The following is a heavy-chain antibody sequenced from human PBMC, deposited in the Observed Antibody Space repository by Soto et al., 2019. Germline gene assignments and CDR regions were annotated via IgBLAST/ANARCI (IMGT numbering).Heavy chain of an antibody. D-gene: IGHD3-22*01. Sequence: PGGSLRLSCAASGFTFSSYSMSWVRQAPGKGLEWVSGFRTSGDGGTTYYADSVKGHVTISATKSITTVFLQWSSLRASDTAMYYCARQIYDSDTGPNFQYYFDSWGQGTPVTVSS. CDR3: ARQIYDSDTGPNFQYYFDS. V-gene: IGHV3-23*01. CDR2: FRTSGDGGTT. J-gene: IGHJ4*02. CDR1: GFTFSSYS.